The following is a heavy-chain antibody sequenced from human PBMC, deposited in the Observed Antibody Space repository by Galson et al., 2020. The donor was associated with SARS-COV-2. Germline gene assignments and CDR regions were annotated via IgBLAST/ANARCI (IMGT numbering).Heavy chain of an antibody. V-gene: IGHV4-59*08. CDR3: ARRGYYGSGSFFPQAFDI. D-gene: IGHD3-10*01. Sequence: SETLSLTCTVSGGPISNYFWSWIRQPPGKGLEWIGCIYHSGSTNYNASLESRVTISVDTSKKRFSLKLSSVTAADTAVYYCARRGYYGSGSFFPQAFDIWGQGTMVTVSS. CDR2: IYHSGST. CDR1: GGPISNYF. J-gene: IGHJ3*02.